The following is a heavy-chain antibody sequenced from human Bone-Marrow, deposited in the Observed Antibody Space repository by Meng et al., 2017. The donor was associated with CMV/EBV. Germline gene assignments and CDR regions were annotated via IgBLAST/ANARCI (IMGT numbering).Heavy chain of an antibody. D-gene: IGHD2-2*01. CDR1: GFTFSSYA. CDR3: ARNSRADCSSTSCPSTLINYYYYYGMAV. V-gene: IGHV3-30*04. CDR2: ISYDGSNK. J-gene: IGHJ6*02. Sequence: GGSLRLSCAASGFTFSSYAMHWVRQAPGKGLEWVAVISYDGSNKYYADSVKGRFTISRDNSKNTLYLQMNSLRAEDTAVYYCARNSRADCSSTSCPSTLINYYYYYGMAVWDQGTTVTVSS.